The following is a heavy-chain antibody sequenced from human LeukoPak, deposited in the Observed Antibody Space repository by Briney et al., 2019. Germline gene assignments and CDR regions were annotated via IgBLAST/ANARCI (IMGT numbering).Heavy chain of an antibody. CDR2: VDPEDGET. J-gene: IGHJ4*02. V-gene: IGHV1-69-2*01. Sequence: ASVKVSCKVSGYTFTDYYMHWVQQAPGKGLEWMGLVDPEDGETMYAEKFQGRVTITADTSTDTAYMELSSLRSEDTAVYYCATERGIQLHVPYWGQGTLVTVSS. CDR3: ATERGIQLHVPY. D-gene: IGHD5-18*01. CDR1: GYTFTDYY.